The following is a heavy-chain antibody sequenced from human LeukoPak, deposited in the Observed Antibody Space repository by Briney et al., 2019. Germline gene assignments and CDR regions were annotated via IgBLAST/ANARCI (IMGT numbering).Heavy chain of an antibody. D-gene: IGHD4-17*01. CDR3: ARVPKNDYGDYGWFDP. V-gene: IGHV3-20*04. CDR2: INWNGGST. CDR1: GFTFDDYG. Sequence: GGSLRLSCAASGFTFDDYGMSWVRQAPGKGLEWVSAINWNGGSTGYAGSVKGRFTLSGDNAKNSLYLQMNSLRAEDTALYYCARVPKNDYGDYGWFDPWGQGTLVTVSS. J-gene: IGHJ5*02.